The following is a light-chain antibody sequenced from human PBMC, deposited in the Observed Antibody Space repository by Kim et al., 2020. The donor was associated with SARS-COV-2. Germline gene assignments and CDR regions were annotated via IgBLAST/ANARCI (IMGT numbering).Light chain of an antibody. V-gene: IGLV4-69*01. J-gene: IGLJ3*02. CDR1: SGHSSYA. Sequence: QPVLTQSPSASASLGASVRLTCTLSSGHSSYAVAWHQQQPEKGPRYLMKLNSDGSHSKGDGIPDRFSGSSSGAERYLTISSLQSEDEADYYCQTWGNGIRVCGGGTQLTVL. CDR2: LNSDGSH. CDR3: QTWGNGIRV.